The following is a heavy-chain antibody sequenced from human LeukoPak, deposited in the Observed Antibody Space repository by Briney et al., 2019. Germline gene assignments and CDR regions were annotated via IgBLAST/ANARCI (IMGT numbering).Heavy chain of an antibody. CDR2: ISGSGAYT. Sequence: GGSLRLSCAASGFTFSNYAMSWVRHAPGKGLEWVSAISGSGAYTYYAHSVKGRFTISRDNSKNTLYLQMNSRRAGDTAVYYCARYPGCGGDCASGYFDQWGQGTLVTVSS. J-gene: IGHJ4*02. D-gene: IGHD2-21*02. CDR3: ARYPGCGGDCASGYFDQ. V-gene: IGHV3-23*01. CDR1: GFTFSNYA.